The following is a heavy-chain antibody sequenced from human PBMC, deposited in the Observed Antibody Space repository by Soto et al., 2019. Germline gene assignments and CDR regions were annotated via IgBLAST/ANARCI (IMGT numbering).Heavy chain of an antibody. D-gene: IGHD3-16*01. CDR2: ISVSGGST. CDR3: ASNTRYDPPDN. Sequence: EVQLLESGGGLVQPGGSLRLSCAASGFTFSSYAMSWVRQAPGKGLAWVSGISVSGGSTYYADSVKGRFTISRDNSKNTRYLQMNSLRVEDTAVYYCASNTRYDPPDNWGQGTLVTVSS. J-gene: IGHJ4*02. V-gene: IGHV3-23*01. CDR1: GFTFSSYA.